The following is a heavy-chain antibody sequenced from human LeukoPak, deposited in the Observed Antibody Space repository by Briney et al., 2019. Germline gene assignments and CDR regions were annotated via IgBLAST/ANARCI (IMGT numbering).Heavy chain of an antibody. CDR2: ISANDGNT. V-gene: IGHV1-18*01. Sequence: ASVKVSCRASGYTFTSYGISWVRQAPGQGLEWMGWISANDGNTDYPQKLQGRVTMTTDTSTSTAYMELRSLRSDDTAVYYCARESHVTREDYWGQGTLVTVSS. J-gene: IGHJ4*02. CDR1: GYTFTSYG. CDR3: ARESHVTREDY. D-gene: IGHD3-10*01.